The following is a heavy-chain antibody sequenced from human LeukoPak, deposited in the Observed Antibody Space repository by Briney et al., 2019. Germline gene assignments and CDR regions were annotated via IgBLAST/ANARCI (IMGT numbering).Heavy chain of an antibody. V-gene: IGHV3-30*04. J-gene: IGHJ4*02. D-gene: IGHD6-19*01. CDR1: GVTFTTYA. Sequence: QPGGSLRLSCTASGVTFTTYAIHWVRQAPGKGLEWVAVISYDGTNKYYADSVKGRFTISRDNSKNTLYLQMNSLRAEDTAVYYCARILDSAWGELGYWGQGTLVTVSS. CDR3: ARILDSAWGELGY. CDR2: ISYDGTNK.